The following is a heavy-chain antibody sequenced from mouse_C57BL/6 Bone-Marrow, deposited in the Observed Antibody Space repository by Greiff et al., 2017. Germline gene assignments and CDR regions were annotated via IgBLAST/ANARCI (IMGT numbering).Heavy chain of an antibody. CDR1: GFNIKDDY. Sequence: VQLQQSGAELVRPGASVKLSCTASGFNIKDDYMHWVKQRPEQGLEWIGWIDPENGDTEYASKFQGKATITADTSSNTAYLQLSSLTSEDTAVYYCTTPRWRGLLHFDYWGQGTTLTVSS. V-gene: IGHV14-4*01. CDR3: TTPRWRGLLHFDY. D-gene: IGHD1-1*01. CDR2: IDPENGDT. J-gene: IGHJ2*01.